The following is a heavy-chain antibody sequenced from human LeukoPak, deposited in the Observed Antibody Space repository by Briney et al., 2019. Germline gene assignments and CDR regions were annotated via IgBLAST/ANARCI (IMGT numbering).Heavy chain of an antibody. V-gene: IGHV4-4*07. J-gene: IGHJ6*03. Sequence: TTSETLFLTCTVSGASISSYYWSWIRQPAGKGLEWIGHIYTSGSSNYNPSLKSRVTMSVDTSKNQVSLWLSSVTAADTAVYYCARDLLXWGYXXYMDV. CDR2: IYTSGSS. D-gene: IGHD7-27*01. CDR1: GASISSYY. CDR3: ARDLLXWGYXXYMDV.